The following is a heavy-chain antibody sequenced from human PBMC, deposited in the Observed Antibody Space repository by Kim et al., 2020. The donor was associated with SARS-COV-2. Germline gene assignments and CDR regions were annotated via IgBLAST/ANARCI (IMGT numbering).Heavy chain of an antibody. D-gene: IGHD3-10*01. CDR3: ARRITLDSFDV. J-gene: IGHJ3*01. CDR2: IYPSDSDV. CDR1: GYSFDIYW. V-gene: IGHV5-51*01. Sequence: ESLKISCKASGYSFDIYWIAWLRQMPGKGLEWMGIIYPSDSDVTYSPSFQGQVTMSADTSINTAYLQWTSLKASDTAMYYCARRITLDSFDVWGQGTMITVSS.